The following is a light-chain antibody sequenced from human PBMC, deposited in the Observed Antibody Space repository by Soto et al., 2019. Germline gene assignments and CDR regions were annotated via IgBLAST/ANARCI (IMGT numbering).Light chain of an antibody. Sequence: EIVMTQTPLSAPVTLGQSASISCRASQSLAHSNGDTFLSWLHQKPGQPPRLLIHRISNRFSGVPYRFSGSGAGTDFTLTINGVEAEDVGIYYCMQAVEFPLTFGGGTKLEIK. CDR2: RIS. V-gene: IGKV2-24*01. CDR3: MQAVEFPLT. CDR1: QSLAHSNGDTF. J-gene: IGKJ4*02.